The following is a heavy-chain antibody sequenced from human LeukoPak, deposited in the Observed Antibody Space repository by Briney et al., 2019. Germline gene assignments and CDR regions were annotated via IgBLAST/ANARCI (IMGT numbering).Heavy chain of an antibody. CDR1: GGSVSSSNYY. D-gene: IGHD3-22*01. CDR2: IYHSGTI. J-gene: IGHJ4*02. Sequence: SETLSLTCSVSGGSVSSSNYYWGWIRQTPGKGLEWIGSIYHSGTIYHNPSLRSRATISVDTSKNQVSLRLSSVTAADTAVYYRARPGPDYYDSSGSYWKPFYYWGQGTLVTVSS. V-gene: IGHV4-39*01. CDR3: ARPGPDYYDSSGSYWKPFYY.